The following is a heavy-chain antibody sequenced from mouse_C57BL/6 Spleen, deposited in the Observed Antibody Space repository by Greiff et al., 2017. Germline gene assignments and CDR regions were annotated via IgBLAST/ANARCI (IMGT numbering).Heavy chain of an antibody. D-gene: IGHD1-1*01. J-gene: IGHJ1*03. V-gene: IGHV5-4*03. CDR1: GFTFSSYA. CDR2: ISDGGSYT. Sequence: EVKLMESGGGLVKPGGSLKLSCAASGFTFSSYAMSWVRQTPEKRLEWVATISDGGSYTYYPDNVKGRFTISRDNAKNNLYLQMSHLKSEDTAMYYCARGTTVVATGYFDVWGTGTTVTVSS. CDR3: ARGTTVVATGYFDV.